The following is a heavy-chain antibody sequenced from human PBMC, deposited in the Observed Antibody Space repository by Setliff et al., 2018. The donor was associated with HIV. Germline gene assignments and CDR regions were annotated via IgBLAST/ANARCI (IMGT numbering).Heavy chain of an antibody. J-gene: IGHJ6*03. CDR3: AKHECSGGCYYYMDV. Sequence: PGGSLRLSCAASGFTVSSNYMGWVRQAPGKGLEWVSVIYSGGSTYYADSVKGRFTISRDKSKNTLYLQLNSLRAEDTAVYYCAKHECSGGCYYYMDVWGKGIMVTVSS. D-gene: IGHD2-15*01. V-gene: IGHV3-66*04. CDR2: IYSGGST. CDR1: GFTVSSNY.